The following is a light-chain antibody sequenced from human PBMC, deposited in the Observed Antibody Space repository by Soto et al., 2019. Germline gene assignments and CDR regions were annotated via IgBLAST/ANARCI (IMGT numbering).Light chain of an antibody. J-gene: IGKJ1*01. Sequence: EIVLTQSPGTLSLSPGERATLSCRASQSVSSSYLAWYQQKPGQAPRLLIYGASSRATGIPDRFSGSGSGTDFTLTISRLEPEDFALYYCQQYARSPTWTFGQGTKVEIK. CDR1: QSVSSSY. V-gene: IGKV3-20*01. CDR2: GAS. CDR3: QQYARSPTWT.